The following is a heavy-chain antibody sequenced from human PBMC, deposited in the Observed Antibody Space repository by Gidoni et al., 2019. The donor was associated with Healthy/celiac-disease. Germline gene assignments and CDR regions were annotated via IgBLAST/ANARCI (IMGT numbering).Heavy chain of an antibody. D-gene: IGHD2-8*01. CDR2: ISAYNGNT. J-gene: IGHJ6*02. CDR3: ARYSVVTVFYYYSGMDV. CDR1: GYTLTSYG. Sequence: QVQLVQSGAEVPKPGASVKVSCTASGYTLTSYGISWVRQAPEQGLEWMGWISAYNGNTNYAQTLHGRVTMTTDASTSTAYMELRSLRSDDTAVYYCARYSVVTVFYYYSGMDVWGQGTTVTVSS. V-gene: IGHV1-18*04.